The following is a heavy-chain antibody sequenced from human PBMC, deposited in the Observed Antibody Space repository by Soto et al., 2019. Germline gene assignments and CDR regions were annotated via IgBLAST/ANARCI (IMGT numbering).Heavy chain of an antibody. V-gene: IGHV3-30*18. Sequence: GGSLRLSCAASGFTFRSYGMHWVRRAPGKGLEWVAVISYDGSKYYADSVKGRFTISRDNSKNTLYLQMSSLRIEDTAVYYCAKDYYTSGSYSLGSYWGQGTLVTVS. D-gene: IGHD3-10*01. CDR2: ISYDGSK. CDR1: GFTFRSYG. CDR3: AKDYYTSGSYSLGSY. J-gene: IGHJ4*02.